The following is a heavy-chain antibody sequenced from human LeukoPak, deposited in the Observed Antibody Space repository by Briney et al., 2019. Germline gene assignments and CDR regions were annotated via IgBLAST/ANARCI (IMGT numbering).Heavy chain of an antibody. CDR1: GFTFSSYW. D-gene: IGHD3-22*01. V-gene: IGHV3-74*01. CDR2: INSDGSST. CDR3: ARGDTMTTDY. J-gene: IGHJ4*02. Sequence: GRSLRLSCAASGFTFSSYWMHWVRQAPGKWLVWVSRINSDGSSTSYADSVKGRFTISRDNAKNTLYLQMNSLRAEDTAVYYCARGDTMTTDYWGQGTLVTVSS.